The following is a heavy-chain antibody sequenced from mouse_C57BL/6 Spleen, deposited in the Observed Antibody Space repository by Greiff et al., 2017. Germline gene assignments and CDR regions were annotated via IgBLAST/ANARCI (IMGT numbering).Heavy chain of an antibody. CDR1: GFTFSDYY. J-gene: IGHJ1*03. D-gene: IGHD3-3*01. CDR2: INYDGSST. CDR3: ARGGPLYWYFDV. Sequence: DVQLVESEGGLVQPGSSMKLSCTASGFTFSDYYMAWVRQVPEKGLEWVANINYDGSSTYYLDSLKSRFIISRDNAKNILYLQMSSLKSEDTATYYCARGGPLYWYFDVWGTGTTVTVSS. V-gene: IGHV5-16*01.